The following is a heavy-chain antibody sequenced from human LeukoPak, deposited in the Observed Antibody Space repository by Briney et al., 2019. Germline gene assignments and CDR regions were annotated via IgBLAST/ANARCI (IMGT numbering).Heavy chain of an antibody. CDR2: ISSSSSYI. J-gene: IGHJ4*02. Sequence: PGGSLRLSCAASGFSFSSYTMNWVRQAPGKGLEWVSSISSSSSYIYYADSVKGRFTISRDNAKNSLYLQMNSLRTEDTAVYYCVREGRTLGYWGQGTLVTVSS. V-gene: IGHV3-21*06. CDR3: VREGRTLGY. CDR1: GFSFSSYT.